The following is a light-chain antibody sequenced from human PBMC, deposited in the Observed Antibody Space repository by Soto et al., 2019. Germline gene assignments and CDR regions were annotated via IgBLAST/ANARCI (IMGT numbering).Light chain of an antibody. CDR3: QQYNSLYT. V-gene: IGKV1-5*03. CDR2: RAS. J-gene: IGKJ2*01. Sequence: DIQLTQYPSTLSASVGDRVTVTCRTSQSSSTRLAWNQQKPGKAPKLLIYRASNLKSGGPSRFSASGSRTEFTLNISNLQPDDSATDYGQQYNSLYTLGHGTKLEIK. CDR1: QSSSTR.